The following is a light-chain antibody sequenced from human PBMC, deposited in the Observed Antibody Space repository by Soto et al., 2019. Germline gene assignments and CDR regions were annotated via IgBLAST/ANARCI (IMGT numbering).Light chain of an antibody. Sequence: QSVLTQPASVSGSPGQSITISCTGTSSDVGSYDLVSWYQQPPGKAPKLMIYEDTKRPSGISTRFSGSKSGNAASLTISWLHAEDEADYYCCSYAGSGTFVFGTGTKLTVL. CDR3: CSYAGSGTFV. V-gene: IGLV2-23*01. CDR1: SSDVGSYDL. J-gene: IGLJ1*01. CDR2: EDT.